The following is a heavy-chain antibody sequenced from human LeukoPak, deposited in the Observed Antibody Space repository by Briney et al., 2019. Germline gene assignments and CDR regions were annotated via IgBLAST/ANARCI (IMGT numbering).Heavy chain of an antibody. J-gene: IGHJ4*02. Sequence: SETLSLTCAVYGGSFSGYYWGWIRQPPGKGLEWIGSIYYSGTTYYNPSLKSRVTISVDTSKDQFSLKLSSVTAADTAVYYCARALRDYGDYAAHDFWGQGTLVTVSS. CDR3: ARALRDYGDYAAHDF. CDR2: IYYSGTT. CDR1: GGSFSGYY. V-gene: IGHV4-39*01. D-gene: IGHD4-17*01.